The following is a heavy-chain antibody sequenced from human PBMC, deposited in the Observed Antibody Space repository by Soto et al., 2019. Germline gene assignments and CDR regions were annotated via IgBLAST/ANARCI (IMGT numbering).Heavy chain of an antibody. V-gene: IGHV1-69*02. J-gene: IGHJ4*02. CDR2: IIPLLDLA. D-gene: IGHD3-10*01. CDR1: GGAFSSFT. CDR3: ATVGAHDGSGSD. Sequence: QVQLVQSGAEVKEPGSSVKVSCKASGGAFSSFTISWVRQAPGQGLEWMGRIIPLLDLANYSQRYQGRVTMTADTSTTPAYMELSRLKSADTAVYFCATVGAHDGSGSDWGQGTLVIVSS.